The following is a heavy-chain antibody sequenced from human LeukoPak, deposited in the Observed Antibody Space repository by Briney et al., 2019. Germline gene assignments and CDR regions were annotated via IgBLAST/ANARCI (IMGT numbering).Heavy chain of an antibody. CDR2: IRYDGSNK. CDR3: AKPVEVLTHRDAFDI. V-gene: IGHV3-30*02. D-gene: IGHD4-23*01. CDR1: GFTFSSYG. J-gene: IGHJ3*02. Sequence: GGSLRLSCAASGFTFSSYGMHWVRQAPGKGLEWVAFIRYDGSNKYYADSVKGRFTISRDNSKNTLYLQMNSLRAEDTAVYYCAKPVEVLTHRDAFDIWGQGTMVTVSS.